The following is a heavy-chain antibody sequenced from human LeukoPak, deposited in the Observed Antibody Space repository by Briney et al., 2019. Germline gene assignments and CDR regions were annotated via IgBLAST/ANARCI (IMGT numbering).Heavy chain of an antibody. CDR1: GFTFSSYA. V-gene: IGHV3-23*01. Sequence: PGGSLRLSCAASGFTFSSYAMSWVRQAPGKGLEWVSGITGSVGSTYHADSVKGRFTISRDNSKNTLYLQMSSLRDEDTAVYYCAKNYESGRGVPYGMDVWGQGTTVTVSS. D-gene: IGHD3-10*01. J-gene: IGHJ6*02. CDR2: ITGSVGST. CDR3: AKNYESGRGVPYGMDV.